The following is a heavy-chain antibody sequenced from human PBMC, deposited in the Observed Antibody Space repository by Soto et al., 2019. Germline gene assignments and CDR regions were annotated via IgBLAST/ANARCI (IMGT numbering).Heavy chain of an antibody. V-gene: IGHV3-33*01. CDR3: ARESEDLTSNFDY. CDR2: IWYDGSNK. J-gene: IGHJ4*02. CDR1: GFTFSSYG. Sequence: PGASLRLSCAPSGFTFSSYGMHWVRQAPGKGLEWVAVIWYDGSNKYYADSVKGRFTISRDNSKNSVYLEMNSLSAEDTALYYCARESEDLTSNFDYWGQGTLVTVSS.